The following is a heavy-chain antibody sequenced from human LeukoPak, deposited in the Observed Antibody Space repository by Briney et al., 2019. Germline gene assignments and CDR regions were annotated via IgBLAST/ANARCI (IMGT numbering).Heavy chain of an antibody. CDR1: GYSFTSYW. V-gene: IGHV5-10-1*01. CDR3: ARHVSQGYCRSTSCYPGTWFDP. Sequence: GESLRISCKGSGYSFTSYWISWVRQMPGKGLEWMGRIDPSDSYTNYSPSFQGHVTISADKSISTAYLQWSSLKASDTAMYYCARHVSQGYCRSTSCYPGTWFDPWGQGTLVTVSS. D-gene: IGHD2-2*01. CDR2: IDPSDSYT. J-gene: IGHJ5*02.